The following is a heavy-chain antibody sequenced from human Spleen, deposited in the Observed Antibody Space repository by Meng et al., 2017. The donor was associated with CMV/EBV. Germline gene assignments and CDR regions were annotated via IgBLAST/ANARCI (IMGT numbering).Heavy chain of an antibody. J-gene: IGHJ4*02. CDR1: GFMFEDYT. Sequence: GGSLRLSCAASGFMFEDYTMHWVRQAPGKGLEWVSLITWDGARTNYADSLKGRFTISRDNAKNSLYLQMNSLRADDTAVYYCARVRGTSPWDYWGQGTLVTVSS. CDR3: ARVRGTSPWDY. D-gene: IGHD3-10*01. CDR2: ITWDGART. V-gene: IGHV3-43*01.